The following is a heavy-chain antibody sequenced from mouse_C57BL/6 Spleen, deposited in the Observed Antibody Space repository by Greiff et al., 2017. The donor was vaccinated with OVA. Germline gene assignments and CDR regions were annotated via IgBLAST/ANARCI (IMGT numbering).Heavy chain of an antibody. V-gene: IGHV1-39*01. D-gene: IGHD4-1*01. CDR1: GYSFTDYN. Sequence: EVQLQESGPELVKPGASVKISCKASGYSFTDYNMNWVKQSNGKSLEWIGVINPNYGTTSYNQKFKGKATLTVDQSSSTAYMQLNSLTSEDSAVYYCAREGSELGPGAMDYWGQGTSVTVSS. J-gene: IGHJ4*01. CDR3: AREGSELGPGAMDY. CDR2: INPNYGTT.